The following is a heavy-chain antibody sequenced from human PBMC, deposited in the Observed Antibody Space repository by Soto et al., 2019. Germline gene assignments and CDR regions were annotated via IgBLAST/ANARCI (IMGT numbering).Heavy chain of an antibody. D-gene: IGHD1-7*01. Sequence: ASVKVSCKASGGSFNNYAISWVRQAPGQGLEWMGGITPFFGTATYAQKFQGRVTITADESTSTAYMELGSLRTEDTAVYYCARGNPMELPSYYYGMDVWGQGITVTICS. CDR3: ARGNPMELPSYYYGMDV. CDR1: GGSFNNYA. V-gene: IGHV1-69*13. CDR2: ITPFFGTA. J-gene: IGHJ6*02.